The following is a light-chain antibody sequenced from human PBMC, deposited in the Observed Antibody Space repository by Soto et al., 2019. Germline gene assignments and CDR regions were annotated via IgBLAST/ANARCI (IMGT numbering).Light chain of an antibody. J-gene: IGKJ1*01. CDR1: QSVSSSY. CDR2: GAS. CDR3: HQYGSSPRT. V-gene: IGKV3-20*01. Sequence: EIVLTQSPGTLSLSPGERVTLSCMASQSVSSSYLAWYQQKPGQAPRLLIYGASSRATGITDRFSGSGSGTDFTLTISRLEPEDFAVFYCHQYGSSPRTVGPGTKVEIK.